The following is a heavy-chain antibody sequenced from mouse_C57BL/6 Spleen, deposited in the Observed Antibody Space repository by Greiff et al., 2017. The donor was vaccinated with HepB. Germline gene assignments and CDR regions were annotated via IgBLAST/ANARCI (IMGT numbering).Heavy chain of an antibody. V-gene: IGHV5-6*01. D-gene: IGHD2-2*01. CDR2: ISSGGSYT. Sequence: EVHLVESGGDLVKPGGSLKLSCAASGFTFSSYGMSWVRQTPDKRLEWVATISSGGSYTYYPDSVKGRFTISRDNAKNTLYLQMSSLKSEDTAMYYCARQGYGYLYYYAMDYWGQGTSVTVSS. CDR1: GFTFSSYG. CDR3: ARQGYGYLYYYAMDY. J-gene: IGHJ4*01.